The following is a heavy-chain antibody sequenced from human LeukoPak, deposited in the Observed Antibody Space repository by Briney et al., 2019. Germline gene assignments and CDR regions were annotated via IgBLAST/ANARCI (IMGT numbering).Heavy chain of an antibody. CDR3: VKDLPDGSGVDY. CDR2: ISGSGGST. Sequence: GSLRLSCAASGFTFSSYAMSWVRQAPGKGLEWVSAISGSGGSTYYADSVKGRFTISRDNSKNTLYLQMNSLRAEDTAVYYCVKDLPDGSGVDYWGQGTLVTVSS. CDR1: GFTFSSYA. D-gene: IGHD3-10*01. J-gene: IGHJ4*02. V-gene: IGHV3-23*01.